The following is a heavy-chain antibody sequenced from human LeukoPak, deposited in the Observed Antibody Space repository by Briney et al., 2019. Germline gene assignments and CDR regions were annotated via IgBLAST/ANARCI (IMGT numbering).Heavy chain of an antibody. CDR1: GYTFTNYW. CDR2: IYSGGSDT. V-gene: IGHV5-51*01. Sequence: GESLKISCKGSGYTFTNYWIGWVRQMPGKGLGWMGIIYSGGSDTRYSPSFQGQVTISVDKSISTAYLQWTSLKASDTAIYYCARHSLGYCSGGNCYPDYWGQGTLVTVSS. D-gene: IGHD2-15*01. J-gene: IGHJ4*02. CDR3: ARHSLGYCSGGNCYPDY.